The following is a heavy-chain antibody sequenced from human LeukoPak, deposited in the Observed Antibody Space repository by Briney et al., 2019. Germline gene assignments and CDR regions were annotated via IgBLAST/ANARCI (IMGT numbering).Heavy chain of an antibody. J-gene: IGHJ4*02. Sequence: GGSLRLSCAASGFIFSSHGMHWVRQAPGKGLEWVALIWYVGSKEYYADSVKGRFTISRDNSKNTLYLQMNSLRADDTAVYYCARLVGVSAIDYWGQGTLVTVSS. CDR2: IWYVGSKE. V-gene: IGHV3-33*01. CDR3: ARLVGVSAIDY. D-gene: IGHD3-10*01. CDR1: GFIFSSHG.